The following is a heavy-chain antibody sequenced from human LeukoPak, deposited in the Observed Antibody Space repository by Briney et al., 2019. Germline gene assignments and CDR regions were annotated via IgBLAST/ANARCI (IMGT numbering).Heavy chain of an antibody. V-gene: IGHV3-23*01. CDR3: AKRHSSDWYSFAY. Sequence: GGSLRLSCAASGITFRNYSMSRVRQAPGKGLEWVSAISVSGVNTYYADSVRGRFTVSRDDSKNTLYLQMHSLRAEDTAVYYCAKRHSSDWYSFAYWGQGTLVTVSS. D-gene: IGHD6-19*01. J-gene: IGHJ4*02. CDR1: GITFRNYS. CDR2: ISVSGVNT.